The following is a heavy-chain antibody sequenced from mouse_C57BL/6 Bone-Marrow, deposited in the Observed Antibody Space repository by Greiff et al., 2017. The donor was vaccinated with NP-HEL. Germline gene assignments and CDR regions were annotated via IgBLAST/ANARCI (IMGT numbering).Heavy chain of an antibody. CDR1: GYTFTDYN. D-gene: IGHD1-1*01. V-gene: IGHV1-18*01. CDR2: INPNNGGT. CDR3: AREGIGTTVVATDWYFDV. J-gene: IGHJ1*03. Sequence: VQLQQSGPELVKPGASVKIPCKASGYTFTDYNMDWVKQSHGKSLAWIGDINPNNGGTIYNQKFKGKATLTVDKSSSTAYMELRSLTSEDTAVYYCAREGIGTTVVATDWYFDVWGTGTTVTVSS.